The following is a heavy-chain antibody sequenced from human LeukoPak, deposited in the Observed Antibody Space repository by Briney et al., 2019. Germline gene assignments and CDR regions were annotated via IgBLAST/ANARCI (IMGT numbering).Heavy chain of an antibody. CDR3: ARVVGRYCSSTSCYIDY. D-gene: IGHD2-2*02. J-gene: IGHJ4*02. Sequence: PSETLSLTCIVSGGSISIYYWSWIRQPPGKGLEWIGYIYDSGSTNYNPSLKSRVTISGDTSKRQSSLKLRPVTVADTAVYYCARVVGRYCSSTSCYIDYWGQGTLVTVSS. V-gene: IGHV4-59*01. CDR2: IYDSGST. CDR1: GGSISIYY.